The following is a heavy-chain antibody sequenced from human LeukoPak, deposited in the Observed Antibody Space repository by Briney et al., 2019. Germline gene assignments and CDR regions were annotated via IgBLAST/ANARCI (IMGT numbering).Heavy chain of an antibody. Sequence: SGPTLVNPTQTLTPTCTFSGFSLSTTGMRVSWIRQPPGKALEWLARIDWDDDKYYSTSLKTRLTISKDTSKKQVVLTMTNMDPVDTATYYCARVSRGNYGMYYFDYWGQGTLVTVSS. V-gene: IGHV2-70*04. D-gene: IGHD3-22*01. CDR2: IDWDDDK. CDR3: ARVSRGNYGMYYFDY. CDR1: GFSLSTTGMR. J-gene: IGHJ4*02.